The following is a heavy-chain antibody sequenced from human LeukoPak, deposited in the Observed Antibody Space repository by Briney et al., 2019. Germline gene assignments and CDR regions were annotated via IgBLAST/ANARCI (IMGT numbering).Heavy chain of an antibody. D-gene: IGHD3-16*01. CDR1: GGSISSVNL. V-gene: IGHV4-4*02. CDR2: MYLSGTD. J-gene: IGHJ3*02. Sequence: SGTLSRTCAMSGGSISSVNLWSWVRQPPGKGVEWVGEMYLSGTDTYNPSLKSRVTLSLDTSKNRFSLRLTCMTAADTAIYYCARDQGGGSHRHAFDIWGQGTMVTVSS. CDR3: ARDQGGGSHRHAFDI.